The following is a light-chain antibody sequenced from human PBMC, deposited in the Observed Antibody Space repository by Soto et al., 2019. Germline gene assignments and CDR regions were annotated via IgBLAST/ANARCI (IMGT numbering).Light chain of an antibody. Sequence: EILLTQSPATLPVSPGERATLSCRASQSVGSNLAWFQQKPGQAPRLHIYGSSTRATGVPARFSGSGSGADFTLTISNLQSEDFAVYYCQQYTNWPPITFGQGTRLEIK. CDR2: GSS. J-gene: IGKJ5*01. V-gene: IGKV3-15*01. CDR1: QSVGSN. CDR3: QQYTNWPPIT.